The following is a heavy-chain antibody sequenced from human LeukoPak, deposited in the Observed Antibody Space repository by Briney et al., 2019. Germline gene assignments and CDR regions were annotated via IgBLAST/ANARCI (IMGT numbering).Heavy chain of an antibody. CDR1: GFTFDDYA. J-gene: IGHJ5*02. CDR3: ARDLARFLEWPNRFDP. CDR2: RSYDGSNK. V-gene: IGHV3-30-3*01. D-gene: IGHD3-3*01. Sequence: GRSLRLSCAASGFTFDDYAMHWVRQAPGKGLEWVAVRSYDGSNKYYADSVKGRFTISRDNPKNTLYLQMNSLRAEDTAVYYCARDLARFLEWPNRFDPWGQGTLVTVSS.